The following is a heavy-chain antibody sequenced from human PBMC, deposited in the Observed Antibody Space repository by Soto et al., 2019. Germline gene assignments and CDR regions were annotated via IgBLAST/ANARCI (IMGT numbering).Heavy chain of an antibody. CDR2: IKPDGSET. Sequence: GGSLSLSCAASGFTFSYYWMSWVRQSPGKGLEWVANIKPDGSETYYVDSVKGRFTISRDNTKNFLFLQMNSLRADDTAVYYCVRDWSSGPFDYWGQGTPVTVSS. D-gene: IGHD6-19*01. CDR3: VRDWSSGPFDY. CDR1: GFTFSYYW. J-gene: IGHJ4*02. V-gene: IGHV3-7*03.